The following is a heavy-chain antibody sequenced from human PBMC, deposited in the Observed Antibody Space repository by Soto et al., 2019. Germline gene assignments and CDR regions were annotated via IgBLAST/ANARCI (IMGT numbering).Heavy chain of an antibody. V-gene: IGHV3-23*01. J-gene: IGHJ6*02. D-gene: IGHD3-9*01. Sequence: PVGSLRLSCAASGFTFSIYSMNWVRQAPGKVLEWVSLISGSGGSTHYADSVEGRFTISRDNSKNTLYLEMDSLRAEDTAVYYCAKVVKYDVLTGYYKGPDYYGMDVWGQGTTLTVSS. CDR1: GFTFSIYS. CDR2: ISGSGGST. CDR3: AKVVKYDVLTGYYKGPDYYGMDV.